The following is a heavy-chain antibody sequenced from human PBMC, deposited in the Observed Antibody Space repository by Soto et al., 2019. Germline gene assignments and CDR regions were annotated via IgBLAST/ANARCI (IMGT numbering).Heavy chain of an antibody. J-gene: IGHJ4*02. V-gene: IGHV3-21*06. Sequence: PGGSLRLSCAASGFTFTRYSMNWVRQAPGKGPEWVSSISSTTNYIYYGDSMKGRFTISRDNAKNSLYLEMNSLRAEDTAVYYCARESEDLTSNFDYWGQGTPVTVSS. CDR3: ARESEDLTSNFDY. CDR1: GFTFTRYS. CDR2: ISSTTNYI.